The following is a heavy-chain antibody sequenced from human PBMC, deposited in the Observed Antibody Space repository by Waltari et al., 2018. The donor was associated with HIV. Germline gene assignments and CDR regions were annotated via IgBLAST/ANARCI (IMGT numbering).Heavy chain of an antibody. CDR3: ARGPLTTPRGYFDS. D-gene: IGHD4-17*01. CDR2: MNPNSGNT. Sequence: QAQLVQSGAEVQTHGASVKVSCTASGYTFTSYHINWVRQATGQGPEWMGWMNPNSGNTGYAQRFQGRVTMTRNTSISTAYMELSSLRSEDTAVYYCARGPLTTPRGYFDSWGQGTLVTVSS. J-gene: IGHJ4*02. CDR1: GYTFTSYH. V-gene: IGHV1-8*01.